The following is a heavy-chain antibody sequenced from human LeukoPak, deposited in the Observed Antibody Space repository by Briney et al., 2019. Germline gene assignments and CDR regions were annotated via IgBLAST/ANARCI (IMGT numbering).Heavy chain of an antibody. CDR3: ASRSSTSRGKNWFDP. Sequence: GGSLRLSCAASGFTFSTYSMNWVRQAPGKGLEWVSYISSSGSTIYYADSVKGRFTISRDNAKNSLYLQMNSLRAEDTAVYYCASRSSTSRGKNWFDPWGQGTLVTVSS. D-gene: IGHD2-2*01. CDR2: ISSSGSTI. CDR1: GFTFSTYS. V-gene: IGHV3-48*04. J-gene: IGHJ5*02.